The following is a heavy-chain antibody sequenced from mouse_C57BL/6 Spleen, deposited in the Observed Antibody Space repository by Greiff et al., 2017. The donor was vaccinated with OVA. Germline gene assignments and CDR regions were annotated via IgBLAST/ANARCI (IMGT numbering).Heavy chain of an antibody. V-gene: IGHV1-55*01. Sequence: QVQLQQSGAELVKPGASVKMSCKASGYTFTSYWITWVKQRPGQGLEWIGDIYPGSGSTNYNEKFKSKATLTVDTSSSTAYMQLSSLTSEDSAVYYCARVYYDYDGFYYYAMDYWGQGTSVTVSS. D-gene: IGHD2-4*01. J-gene: IGHJ4*01. CDR2: IYPGSGST. CDR3: ARVYYDYDGFYYYAMDY. CDR1: GYTFTSYW.